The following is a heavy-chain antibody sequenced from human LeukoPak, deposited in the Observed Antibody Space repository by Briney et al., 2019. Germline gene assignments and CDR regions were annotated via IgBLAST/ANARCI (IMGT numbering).Heavy chain of an antibody. V-gene: IGHV1-2*02. Sequence: GASVKVSCKASGYTFTGYYMHWVRQAPGQGLEWMGWINPNSGGTNYAQKFQGRVTMTRDTSISTAYMELSRLRSDDTAVYYCARGSNDDFWSGYTYNWFDPWGQGTLVTVSS. CDR3: ARGSNDDFWSGYTYNWFDP. CDR1: GYTFTGYY. CDR2: INPNSGGT. J-gene: IGHJ5*02. D-gene: IGHD3-3*01.